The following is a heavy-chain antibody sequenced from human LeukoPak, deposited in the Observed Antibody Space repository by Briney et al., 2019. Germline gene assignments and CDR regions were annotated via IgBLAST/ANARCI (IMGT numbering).Heavy chain of an antibody. Sequence: GRSLRLSCAASGFTFSSYGMHWVRQAPGKGLEWVAVISSDGSNKYYADSVKGRFTISRDNSKNTLYLQMNSLRAEDTAVFYCAKEDWKIAPDLWGRGTLVTVSS. CDR1: GFTFSSYG. J-gene: IGHJ2*01. CDR3: AKEDWKIAPDL. V-gene: IGHV3-30*18. D-gene: IGHD1-1*01. CDR2: ISSDGSNK.